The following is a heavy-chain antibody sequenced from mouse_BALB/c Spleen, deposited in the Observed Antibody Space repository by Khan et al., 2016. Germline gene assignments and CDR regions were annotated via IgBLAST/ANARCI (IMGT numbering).Heavy chain of an antibody. D-gene: IGHD3-2*01. Sequence: VQLKQSGPSLVKPSQTLSLTCSVTGDSITSGYWNWIRKFPGNKLEYMGYISYSGSTYYNPSLKSRISITRDTSKNQYYLQLNSVTTEDTATYYCASYDSSGSFFDYWGQGTTLTVSS. CDR1: GDSITSGY. J-gene: IGHJ2*01. CDR2: ISYSGST. V-gene: IGHV3-8*02. CDR3: ASYDSSGSFFDY.